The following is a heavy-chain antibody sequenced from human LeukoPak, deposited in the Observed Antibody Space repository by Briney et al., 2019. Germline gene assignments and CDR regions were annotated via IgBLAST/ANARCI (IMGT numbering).Heavy chain of an antibody. CDR2: IYYSGST. CDR3: ARPYCSAGNCYSNFDS. Sequence: PSETLSLTCTVSGGPISSYYWSWIRQPPGKGLEWIGYIYYSGSTNYNPSLKSRVTISVDTSKKQFSLKLSSVTAADTAVYYCARPYCSAGNCYSNFDSWGQGTLVTVSS. J-gene: IGHJ4*02. CDR1: GGPISSYY. V-gene: IGHV4-59*12. D-gene: IGHD2-15*01.